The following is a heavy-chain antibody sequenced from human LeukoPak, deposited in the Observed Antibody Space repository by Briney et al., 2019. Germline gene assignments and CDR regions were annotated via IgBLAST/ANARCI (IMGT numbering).Heavy chain of an antibody. CDR2: INHSGST. J-gene: IGHJ6*02. CDR1: GGSISSYY. Sequence: SETLSLTCTVSGGSISSYYWSWIRQPPGKGLEWIGEINHSGSTNYNPSLKSRVTISVDTSKNQFSLKLSSVTAADTAVYYCASSSRYCSGGSCYPGLYYYYGMDVWGQGTTVTVSS. CDR3: ASSSRYCSGGSCYPGLYYYYGMDV. D-gene: IGHD2-15*01. V-gene: IGHV4-34*01.